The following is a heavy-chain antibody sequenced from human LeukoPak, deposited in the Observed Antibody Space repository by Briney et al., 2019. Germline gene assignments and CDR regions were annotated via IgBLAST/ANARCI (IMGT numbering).Heavy chain of an antibody. J-gene: IGHJ4*02. D-gene: IGHD6-19*01. CDR1: GGTFNIYG. V-gene: IGHV1-69*04. CDR2: IIPILGIT. CDR3: ARGPSSNGFFYYFDY. Sequence: SVKVSCKPSGGTFNIYGITWVRRAPGQGLEWVGRIIPILGITNYAQKFQGRVTITADKSTSTAYMEVSSLRSEDTAVYYCARGPSSNGFFYYFDYWGQGTLVTVSS.